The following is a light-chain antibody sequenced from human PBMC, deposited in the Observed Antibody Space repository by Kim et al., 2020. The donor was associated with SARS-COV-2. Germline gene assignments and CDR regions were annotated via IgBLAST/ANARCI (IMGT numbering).Light chain of an antibody. CDR3: HKYKSYCT. J-gene: IGKJ1*01. Sequence: ASVGDRVTIPARASQSIGSWLAWYKKNQGKAPQPLSYKGSSLESGVPPRLSGSGSGPEFTPTTSGLQPADFATYSCHKYKSYCTFGQGTKVDIK. V-gene: IGKV1-5*03. CDR2: KGS. CDR1: QSIGSW.